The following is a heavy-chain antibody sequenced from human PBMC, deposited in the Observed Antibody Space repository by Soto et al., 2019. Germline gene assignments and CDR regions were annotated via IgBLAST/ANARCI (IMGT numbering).Heavy chain of an antibody. J-gene: IGHJ5*02. CDR2: IIPIVGIA. CDR3: ARGGVAGFDP. D-gene: IGHD6-19*01. CDR1: GGTCRSYT. Sequence: QVQLVPSGAEVKQPGSSLTESCKASGGTCRSYTISWVRQAPGQGLEWMGRIIPIVGIANYAQRFQGRVTITADKSTTTAYMEMSSLRSEATAVYYCARGGVAGFDPWGQGTLVTVSS. V-gene: IGHV1-69*02.